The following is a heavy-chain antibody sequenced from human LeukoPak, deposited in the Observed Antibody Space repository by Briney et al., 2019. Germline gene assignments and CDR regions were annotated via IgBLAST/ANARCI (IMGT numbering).Heavy chain of an antibody. J-gene: IGHJ5*02. CDR3: ARDRGYDSSGYYYKKYNWFDP. CDR2: INPNSGGT. CDR1: GYTFTGNY. V-gene: IGHV1-2*02. D-gene: IGHD3-22*01. Sequence: GASVKVSCKASGYTFTGNYMHWVRQAPGQGLEWMGWINPNSGGTNYAQKFQGRVTMTRDTSISTAYMELSRLRSDDTAVYYCARDRGYDSSGYYYKKYNWFDPWGQGTLVTVSS.